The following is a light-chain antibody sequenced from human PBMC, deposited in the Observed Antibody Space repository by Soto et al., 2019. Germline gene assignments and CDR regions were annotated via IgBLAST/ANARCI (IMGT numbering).Light chain of an antibody. CDR1: QSIGTW. J-gene: IGKJ1*01. V-gene: IGKV1-5*03. Sequence: DIPMTQSPSTLSASVGDRVTITCRASQSIGTWLAWYLLKPGKAPKTLIYQASSLQSEVPSRFSGSGSGTEFTLTINSLQPDDFATYYCQQYNSYSRTFGQGTKVEIK. CDR2: QAS. CDR3: QQYNSYSRT.